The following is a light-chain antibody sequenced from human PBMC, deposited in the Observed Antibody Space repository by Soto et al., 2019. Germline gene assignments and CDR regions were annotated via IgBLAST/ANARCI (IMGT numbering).Light chain of an antibody. V-gene: IGKV3-20*01. J-gene: IGKJ1*01. CDR1: QTVSSSF. CDR2: AAS. CDR3: QQYGNSTQT. Sequence: EIVLTQSPGTLSLSPGERATLSCRASQTVSSSFLAWYQQTPGQAPRLLIYAASSRATGIPDRFSGSGSGTDFTLTISSLETEDFAVYYCQQYGNSTQTFGQGTKVDIK.